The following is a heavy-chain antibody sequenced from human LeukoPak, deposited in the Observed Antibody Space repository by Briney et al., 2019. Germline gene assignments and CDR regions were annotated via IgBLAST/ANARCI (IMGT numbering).Heavy chain of an antibody. Sequence: PSETLSLTCTVSGGSISGGSYYWSWIRQPAGKGLEWIGRIYTSGSTNYNPSLKSRVTISVDTSKNQFSLKLSSVTAADTAVYYCARDIWGISLSAEDAFDIWGQGTMVTVSS. CDR2: IYTSGST. J-gene: IGHJ3*02. D-gene: IGHD3-16*01. CDR1: GGSISGGSYY. CDR3: ARDIWGISLSAEDAFDI. V-gene: IGHV4-61*02.